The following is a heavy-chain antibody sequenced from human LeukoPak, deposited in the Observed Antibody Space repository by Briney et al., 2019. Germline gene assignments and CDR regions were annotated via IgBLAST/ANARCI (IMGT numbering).Heavy chain of an antibody. CDR1: GFTFTSHG. J-gene: IGHJ4*02. CDR2: ISAYNGNT. D-gene: IGHD3-22*01. CDR3: ARGGRDYYDSSGYYRDDY. Sequence: ASVKVSCKASGFTFTSHGFTWVRQAPGQGLEWMGWISAYNGNTNYAQKLQGRVTMTTDTSTSTAYMELRSLRSDDTAVYYCARGGRDYYDSSGYYRDDYWGQGTLVTVSS. V-gene: IGHV1-18*01.